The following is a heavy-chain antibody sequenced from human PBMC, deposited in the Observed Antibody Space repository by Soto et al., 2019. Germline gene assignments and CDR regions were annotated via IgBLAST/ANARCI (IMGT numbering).Heavy chain of an antibody. CDR2: IIPVLGTT. J-gene: IGHJ4*02. Sequence: QVQLVQSGAEVKEPGSSVKVSCRASGGTFSTYAVSWVRQAPGHGPEWMGRIIPVLGTTNYAQRFQGRIRIIADKSTSSAYMELSSLRSDDTAIFYCARDLDGASSGEFDSWGQGTLVTVSS. CDR3: ARDLDGASSGEFDS. V-gene: IGHV1-69*08. D-gene: IGHD6-19*01. CDR1: GGTFSTYA.